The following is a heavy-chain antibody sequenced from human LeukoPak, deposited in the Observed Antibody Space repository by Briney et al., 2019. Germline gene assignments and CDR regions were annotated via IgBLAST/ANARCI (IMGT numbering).Heavy chain of an antibody. V-gene: IGHV3-20*01. CDR2: INWNGGST. D-gene: IGHD1-1*01. CDR1: GFTVSGNY. J-gene: IGHJ3*02. Sequence: PGGSLRLSCAASGFTVSGNYMSWVRQAPGKGLEWVSGINWNGGSTGYADSVKGRFTISRDSAKNSLYLQMNSLRAEDTALYHCARASNWNGGQGAFDIWGQGTMVTVSS. CDR3: ARASNWNGGQGAFDI.